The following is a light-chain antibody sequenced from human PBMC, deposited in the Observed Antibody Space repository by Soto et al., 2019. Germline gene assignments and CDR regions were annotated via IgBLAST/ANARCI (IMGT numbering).Light chain of an antibody. CDR1: QSLSSSK. CDR2: GAS. Sequence: EIVLTQSPGNLSLSPGERATLSCRASQSLSSSKLAWYQHKPGQAPRLLIYGASSRAIGIPDRFSGSGSGTDFTLTISRLEPEDFAVYYCQQYGNSPLTFGGGTKVEIK. V-gene: IGKV3-20*01. CDR3: QQYGNSPLT. J-gene: IGKJ4*01.